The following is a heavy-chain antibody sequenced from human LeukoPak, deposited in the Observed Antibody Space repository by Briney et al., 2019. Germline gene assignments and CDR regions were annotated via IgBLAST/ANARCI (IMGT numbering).Heavy chain of an antibody. Sequence: GGSLRLSCVASGFTFSRHGMHWVRQAPGKGLEWVAVIGDTGRAKYYADSVEGRFTASRDNFKNTLYLEMNSLRYDDTALYYCARTLFYYDSSGHFDYWGQGTLVTVSS. D-gene: IGHD3-22*01. CDR1: GFTFSRHG. V-gene: IGHV3-30*03. CDR2: IGDTGRAK. CDR3: ARTLFYYDSSGHFDY. J-gene: IGHJ4*02.